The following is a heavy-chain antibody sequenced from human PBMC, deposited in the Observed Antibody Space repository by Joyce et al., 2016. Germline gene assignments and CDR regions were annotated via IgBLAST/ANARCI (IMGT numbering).Heavy chain of an antibody. D-gene: IGHD1-26*01. V-gene: IGHV4-31*11. J-gene: IGHJ4*02. CDR3: ARVPLSSAFDY. Sequence: QVQLQESGPGLVQPSQTLSLTCGVSGGSISDGGYYWSWSRQRPGQGLEWIGYINYIGNTYYNPSLKSRLTISIDMSKNQFSLRLTSVTAADTAVYYCARVPLSSAFDYWGQGILVTVSS. CDR2: INYIGNT. CDR1: GGSISDGGYY.